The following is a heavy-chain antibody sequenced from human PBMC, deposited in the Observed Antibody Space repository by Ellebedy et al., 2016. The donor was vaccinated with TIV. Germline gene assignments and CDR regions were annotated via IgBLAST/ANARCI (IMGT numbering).Heavy chain of an antibody. Sequence: PGGSLRLSCAASAFTFSDYYMSWIRQAPGKGLEWVSSISSSGTTIYYADSVKGRFTVSRDNAENSLYLQMDSLRAEDTAVYYCARTEKGTFYFDYWGQGTLVTVSS. CDR2: ISSSGTTI. V-gene: IGHV3-11*04. D-gene: IGHD2/OR15-2a*01. J-gene: IGHJ4*02. CDR1: AFTFSDYY. CDR3: ARTEKGTFYFDY.